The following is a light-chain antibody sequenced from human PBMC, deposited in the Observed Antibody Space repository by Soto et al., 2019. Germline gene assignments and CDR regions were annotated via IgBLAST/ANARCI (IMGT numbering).Light chain of an antibody. CDR3: QQYHTFTWT. CDR1: QGINNY. Sequence: VIWVTQSPSLLSASTGDRVTISCRMIQGINNYLSWYQQKPVKAPELLIYGASTLQSGVPSRFSVSGSGTDFTLTISCLQAEDFATYFCQQYHTFTWTFGQGTQVEIK. V-gene: IGKV1D-8*01. CDR2: GAS. J-gene: IGKJ1*01.